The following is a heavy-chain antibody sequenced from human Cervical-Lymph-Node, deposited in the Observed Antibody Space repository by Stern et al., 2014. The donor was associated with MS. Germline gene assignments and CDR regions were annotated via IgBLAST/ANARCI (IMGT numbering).Heavy chain of an antibody. V-gene: IGHV1-8*01. Sequence: QVQLMQSGAEVKKPGASVKVSCKASGYTFTSYDINWVRQATGQGLEWMGWMNPNSGNTGYEQKFQGRVTMTRNTSISTAHMELSSLRSEDTAVYYCAILGRYDYYYGMDVWGQGTTVTVSS. CDR2: MNPNSGNT. D-gene: IGHD7-27*01. CDR3: AILGRYDYYYGMDV. CDR1: GYTFTSYD. J-gene: IGHJ6*02.